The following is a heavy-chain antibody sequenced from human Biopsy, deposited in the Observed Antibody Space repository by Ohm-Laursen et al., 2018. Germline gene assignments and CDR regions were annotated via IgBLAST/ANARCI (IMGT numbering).Heavy chain of an antibody. CDR1: GASISAYY. CDR2: LYYSGST. Sequence: PSQTLSLTCTVSGASISAYYWSWIRQPPGKGLEWIGYLYYSGSTNYNPSLKSRVTISGDTSKNQFSLMLNSVTAADTAVYYCARDSSSRYRHYYYAMDVWGQGTTVTVSS. D-gene: IGHD6-13*01. J-gene: IGHJ6*02. V-gene: IGHV4-59*01. CDR3: ARDSSSRYRHYYYAMDV.